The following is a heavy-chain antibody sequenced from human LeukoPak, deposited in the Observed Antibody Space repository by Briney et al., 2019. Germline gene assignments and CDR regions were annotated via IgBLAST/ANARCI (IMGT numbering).Heavy chain of an antibody. J-gene: IGHJ4*02. CDR2: ISGYNGDT. D-gene: IGHD2-15*01. CDR1: GYTFTSYG. Sequence: ASVKVSCKASGYTFTSYGISWVRQAPGQGLEWMGWISGYNGDTNYAQKLQGRVTMTTDTSTSTAYMELRSLRSDDTAVYYCARRSCSGGLCYFDYWGQGTLVTVSS. V-gene: IGHV1-18*01. CDR3: ARRSCSGGLCYFDY.